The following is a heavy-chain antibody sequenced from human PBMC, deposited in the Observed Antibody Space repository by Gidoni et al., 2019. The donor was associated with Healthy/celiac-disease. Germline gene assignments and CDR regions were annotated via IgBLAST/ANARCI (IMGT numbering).Heavy chain of an antibody. J-gene: IGHJ6*02. CDR2: IYYSGST. V-gene: IGHV4-59*01. D-gene: IGHD3-16*01. CDR3: ARGPRGFIPYYYYGMDV. CDR1: GGSISSYY. Sequence: QVQLQESGPGLVKPSETLSLTCTVSGGSISSYYWSWIRQPPGKGLEWIGYIYYSGSTNYNPSLKSRVTISVDTSKNQFSLKLSSVTAADTAVYYCARGPRGFIPYYYYGMDVWGQGTTVTVSS.